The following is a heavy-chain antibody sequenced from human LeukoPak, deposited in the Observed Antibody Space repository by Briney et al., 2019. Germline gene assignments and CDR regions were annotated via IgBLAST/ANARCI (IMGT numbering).Heavy chain of an antibody. CDR2: INPSGRST. CDR3: ARGRNYYDSSDYYEGDAFDI. Sequence: ASVKVSCKAPGYTFTNYYMHWVRQAPGQGLEWMGIINPSGRSTTYVQQFQGRVTMTRDMSTSTVYMELSSLRSEDTAVYYCARGRNYYDSSDYYEGDAFDIWGQGTVVTVSS. CDR1: GYTFTNYY. V-gene: IGHV1-46*01. D-gene: IGHD3-22*01. J-gene: IGHJ3*02.